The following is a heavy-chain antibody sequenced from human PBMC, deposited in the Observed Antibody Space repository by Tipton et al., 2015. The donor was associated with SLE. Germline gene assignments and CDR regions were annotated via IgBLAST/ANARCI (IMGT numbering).Heavy chain of an antibody. D-gene: IGHD3-10*01. V-gene: IGHV4-59*01. CDR2: IYYTGNT. CDR1: GGSITNYY. Sequence: TLSLTCTVSGGSITNYYWTWIRQTPGKGLEWIGNIYYTGNTNYNPSLKSRVTISIDTSKDQFSLQVTSVTAADTAVYYCASAGHMTRGVRNPFDMWGQGTMVTVSS. J-gene: IGHJ3*02. CDR3: ASAGHMTRGVRNPFDM.